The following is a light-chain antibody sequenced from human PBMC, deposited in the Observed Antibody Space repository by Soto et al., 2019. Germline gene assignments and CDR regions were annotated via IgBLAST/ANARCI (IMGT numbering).Light chain of an antibody. CDR2: KAS. CDR1: QSISSW. V-gene: IGKV1-5*03. Sequence: DIQMTQSPSTLSASVGDRVTITCRASQSISSWLAWYQQKPGKAPKLLIYKASSLESGVPSRFSGSGSGTEFTLTISSLQPDDFATYYCQQYNLYWTFGQGTKVGIK. J-gene: IGKJ1*01. CDR3: QQYNLYWT.